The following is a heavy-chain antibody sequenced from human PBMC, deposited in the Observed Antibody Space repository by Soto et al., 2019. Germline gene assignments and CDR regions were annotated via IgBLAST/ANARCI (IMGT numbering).Heavy chain of an antibody. CDR1: GGSISSSTYS. J-gene: IGHJ6*02. CDR2: FYYGGTT. D-gene: IGHD2-2*01. Sequence: QLQLQESGPGLVKPSETLSLTCIVSGGSISSSTYSWAWIRQSPGKGLEWIGTFYYGGTTYYNPSLESRVTISVDTSKNQFSLELRSVTAADTAVYSCARHPGYCSGSNCYGHYTLDVWGQGTTVTVSS. V-gene: IGHV4-39*01. CDR3: ARHPGYCSGSNCYGHYTLDV.